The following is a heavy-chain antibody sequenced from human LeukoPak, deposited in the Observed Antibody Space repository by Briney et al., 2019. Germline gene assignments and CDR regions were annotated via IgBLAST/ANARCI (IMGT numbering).Heavy chain of an antibody. J-gene: IGHJ4*02. CDR3: ARGARKVWNN. Sequence: SETLSLTCSVSGDSISSGNWWTWVRQAPGTGLEWIGQIYHTGITYYNPSLQSRVTISVDNSKNQLSLHLDSATAADTAVYYCARGARKVWNNWGQGTLVTVSS. V-gene: IGHV4-4*02. CDR2: IYHTGIT. CDR1: GDSISSGNW. D-gene: IGHD1-14*01.